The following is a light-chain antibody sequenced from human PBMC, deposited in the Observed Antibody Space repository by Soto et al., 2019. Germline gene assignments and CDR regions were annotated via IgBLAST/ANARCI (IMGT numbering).Light chain of an antibody. CDR1: QSVSHN. CDR2: DAS. CDR3: QQYNNWPPWT. Sequence: ILMTQSPATLSVSPGERATLSCRASQSVSHNLAWYQQKPGQAPRLLIYDASTRATGIPARFSGSGSGTEFTLTISGLQSEDVAVYYCQQYNNWPPWTFGQGTKVEIK. V-gene: IGKV3-15*01. J-gene: IGKJ1*01.